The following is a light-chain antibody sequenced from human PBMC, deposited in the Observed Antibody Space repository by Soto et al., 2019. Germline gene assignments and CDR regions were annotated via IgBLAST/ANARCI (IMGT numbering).Light chain of an antibody. Sequence: EIVMTQSPATLSVSPGERATLSCRASQSVSSNLAWYQQKPGHAPRLLIYGASTSAAGIPARFSGSGSGTEFTLTISSLQSEDFAVYYCQQYNNWTFGQGTKVEIK. V-gene: IGKV3-15*01. CDR2: GAS. CDR1: QSVSSN. J-gene: IGKJ1*01. CDR3: QQYNNWT.